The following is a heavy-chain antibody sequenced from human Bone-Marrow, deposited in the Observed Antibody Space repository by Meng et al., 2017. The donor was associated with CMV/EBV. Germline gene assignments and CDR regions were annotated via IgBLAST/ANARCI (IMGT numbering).Heavy chain of an antibody. Sequence: ASVKVSCKASGYTFTSYDINWVRQATGQGLEWMGWMNPNSGNTGYEQKFQGRVTITRNTSISTAYMELSSLRSEDTAVYYCARAPEGHAAAGKKGRWFDPWGQGTLVTVSS. CDR1: GYTFTSYD. CDR2: MNPNSGNT. D-gene: IGHD6-13*01. CDR3: ARAPEGHAAAGKKGRWFDP. J-gene: IGHJ5*02. V-gene: IGHV1-8*03.